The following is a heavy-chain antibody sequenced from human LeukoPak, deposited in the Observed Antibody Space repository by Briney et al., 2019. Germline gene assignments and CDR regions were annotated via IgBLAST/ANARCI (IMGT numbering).Heavy chain of an antibody. D-gene: IGHD2-2*01. Sequence: PGGSLRLSCAASGFTFSSYWMHWVRQAPGKGLVWVSRINTDGSSTSYADSVKGRFTISRDNSKNTLYLQMNSLRAEDTAVYYCASTHLGYRSSASCQNDYWGQGTLVTVSS. CDR2: INTDGSST. J-gene: IGHJ4*02. V-gene: IGHV3-74*01. CDR3: ASTHLGYRSSASCQNDY. CDR1: GFTFSSYW.